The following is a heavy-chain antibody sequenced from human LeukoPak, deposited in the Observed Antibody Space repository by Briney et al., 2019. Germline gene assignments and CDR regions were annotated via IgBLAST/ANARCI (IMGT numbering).Heavy chain of an antibody. CDR2: ISSSGSTI. CDR1: GFTFSDYY. J-gene: IGHJ5*02. V-gene: IGHV3-11*01. D-gene: IGHD3-3*01. Sequence: GGSLRLFCAASGFTFSDYYMSWIRQAPGKGLERVSCISSSGSTIYYADSVKGRFTISRDNAKNSLYLQMNSLRAEDTAVYYCARDVAYYDFWSGYSYNWFDPWGQGTLVTVSS. CDR3: ARDVAYYDFWSGYSYNWFDP.